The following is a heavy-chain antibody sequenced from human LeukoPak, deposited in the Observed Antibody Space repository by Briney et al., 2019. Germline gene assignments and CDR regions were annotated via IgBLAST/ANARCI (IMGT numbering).Heavy chain of an antibody. CDR3: AKRGQYYYDSSGYYYQD. Sequence: GGSLRLSCAASGFTFSSYAMSWVRQAPGKGLEWVSAISAGGSTYYADSVKGRFTISRDNSKNTLYLQMNSLRAEDTGVYYCAKRGQYYYDSSGYYYQDWGQGTLVIVSS. CDR1: GFTFSSYA. D-gene: IGHD3-22*01. V-gene: IGHV3-23*01. CDR2: ISAGGST. J-gene: IGHJ4*02.